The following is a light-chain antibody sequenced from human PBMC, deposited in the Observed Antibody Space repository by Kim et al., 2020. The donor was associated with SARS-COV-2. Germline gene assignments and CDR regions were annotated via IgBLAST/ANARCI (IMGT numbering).Light chain of an antibody. V-gene: IGLV3-19*01. CDR3: KSRDSSGKVV. J-gene: IGLJ2*01. CDR2: GKN. CDR1: SLRSYY. Sequence: SSELTQDSAVSVALGQTVRITCQGDSLRSYYASWYQQKPGQAPVLVIYGKNNRPSGIPDRFSGSSSGNTASLTITGAQAEDEADYYCKSRDSSGKVVFGGGTKLTVL.